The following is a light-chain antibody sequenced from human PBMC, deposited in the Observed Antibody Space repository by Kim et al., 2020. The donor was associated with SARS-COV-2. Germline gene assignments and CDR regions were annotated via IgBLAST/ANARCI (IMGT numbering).Light chain of an antibody. V-gene: IGKV1-8*01. J-gene: IGKJ4*01. CDR1: QGISTY. CDR2: AAS. CDR3: QQYYSSPLT. Sequence: SASTGERVTITCRASQGISTYLAWYQQKPGKAPNLLIYAASTLQSGVPSRFSGSGSGTDFTLTISCLQSEDFGTYYCQQYYSSPLTFGGGTKLEI.